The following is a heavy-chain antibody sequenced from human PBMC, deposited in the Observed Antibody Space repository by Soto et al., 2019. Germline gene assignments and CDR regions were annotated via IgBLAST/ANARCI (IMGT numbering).Heavy chain of an antibody. CDR2: ISYDGSNK. Sequence: SGGSLRLSCAASGFTFSSYAMHWVRQAPGKGLEWVAVISYDGSNKYYADSVKGRFTISRDNSKNTLYLQMNSLRAEDTAVYYCARERVAAATINWFDPWGQGTLVTVSS. CDR1: GFTFSSYA. CDR3: ARERVAAATINWFDP. D-gene: IGHD6-13*01. V-gene: IGHV3-30-3*01. J-gene: IGHJ5*02.